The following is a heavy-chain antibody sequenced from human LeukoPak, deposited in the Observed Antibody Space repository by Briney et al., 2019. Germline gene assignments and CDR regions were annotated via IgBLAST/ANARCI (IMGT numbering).Heavy chain of an antibody. Sequence: KPSETLSLTCAVYGGSFSGYYWSWIRQPPGKGLEWIGSIYYSGSTYYNPSLKSRVTISVDTSKNQFSLKLSSVTAADTAVYYCARTDSSGYYYWGQRTLVTVSS. J-gene: IGHJ4*02. CDR3: ARTDSSGYYY. D-gene: IGHD3-22*01. V-gene: IGHV4-34*01. CDR1: GGSFSGYY. CDR2: IYYSGST.